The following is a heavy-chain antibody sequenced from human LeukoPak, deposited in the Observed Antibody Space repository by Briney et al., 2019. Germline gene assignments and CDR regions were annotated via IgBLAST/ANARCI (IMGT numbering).Heavy chain of an antibody. CDR1: GYTFTSYG. V-gene: IGHV1-18*01. Sequence: ASVKVSCKASGYTFTSYGISWVRQAPGQGLEWMGWISAYNGNTNYAQKLQGRVTMTTDTSTSTAYMEPRSLRSDDTAVYYCARGGIVAGTSTYFDYWGQGTLVTVSS. CDR2: ISAYNGNT. J-gene: IGHJ4*02. D-gene: IGHD6-19*01. CDR3: ARGGIVAGTSTYFDY.